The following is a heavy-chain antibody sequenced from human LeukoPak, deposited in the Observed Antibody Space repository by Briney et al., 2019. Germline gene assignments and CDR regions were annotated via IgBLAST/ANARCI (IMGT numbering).Heavy chain of an antibody. CDR2: INSDGGRT. Sequence: GGSLRLSCATSGFTFSTYDMHWVRQAPGKGLVWVSRINSDGGRTTYADSVKGRFTISRDNAKNTLHLQMNSLRAEDTAVYYCARDVQAGPGYWGQGTLVTVSS. V-gene: IGHV3-74*01. J-gene: IGHJ4*02. CDR1: GFTFSTYD. CDR3: ARDVQAGPGY. D-gene: IGHD6-19*01.